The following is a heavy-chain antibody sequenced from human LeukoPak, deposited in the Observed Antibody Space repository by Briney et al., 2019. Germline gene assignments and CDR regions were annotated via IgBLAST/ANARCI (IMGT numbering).Heavy chain of an antibody. D-gene: IGHD6-6*01. J-gene: IGHJ6*03. Sequence: SETLSLTCAVYGGSFSGYYWSWIRQPPGKGLEWIGYIYYSGSTYYNPSLKSRVTISVDTSKNQFSLKLSSVTAADTAVYYCAREARPGYYMDVWGKGTTVTVSS. CDR3: AREARPGYYMDV. CDR2: IYYSGST. CDR1: GGSFSGYY. V-gene: IGHV4-59*12.